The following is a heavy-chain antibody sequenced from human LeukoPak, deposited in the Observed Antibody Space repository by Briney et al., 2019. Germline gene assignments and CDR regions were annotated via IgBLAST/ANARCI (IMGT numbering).Heavy chain of an antibody. D-gene: IGHD3-22*01. CDR2: ISDSGGRT. CDR3: AKRGVVIRVILVGFHKEAYYFDS. V-gene: IGHV3-23*01. J-gene: IGHJ4*02. Sequence: GGSLRLSCAVSGITLSNYGMSWVRKAPGKGLEWVAGISDSGGRTNYADSVKGRFTIYRDNPKNTLYLQMNSLRVEDTAVYFCAKRGVVIRVILVGFHKEAYYFDSWGQGALVTVSS. CDR1: GITLSNYG.